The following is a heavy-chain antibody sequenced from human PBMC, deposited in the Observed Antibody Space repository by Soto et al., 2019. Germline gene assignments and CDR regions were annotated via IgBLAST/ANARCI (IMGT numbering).Heavy chain of an antibody. Sequence: GASVKVSCKASGYTFSAFDINWVRQAAGQGLEWMGWMSPRSGITGYAQKFQGRVTMTRNTSINTAYMELSSLTSEDTAVYYCARGPHSSSSPIDYWGQGTLVTVSS. CDR3: ARGPHSSSSPIDY. D-gene: IGHD6-6*01. CDR1: GYTFSAFD. J-gene: IGHJ4*02. CDR2: MSPRSGIT. V-gene: IGHV1-8*01.